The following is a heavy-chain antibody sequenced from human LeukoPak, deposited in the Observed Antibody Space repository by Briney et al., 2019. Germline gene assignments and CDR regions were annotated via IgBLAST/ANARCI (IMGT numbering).Heavy chain of an antibody. CDR1: GGSISSGGYY. V-gene: IGHV4-31*03. CDR2: VYYSGDT. Sequence: SETLSLTCTVSGGSISSGGYYWTWIRQHPGKGLEWVGNVYYSGDTQYNPSLKSRVIMSMDTSKKQFSLHLNSVTAVDTAVYYCARDGRGYPGRHAFDVWGQGTLVIVSS. CDR3: ARDGRGYPGRHAFDV. D-gene: IGHD3-22*01. J-gene: IGHJ3*01.